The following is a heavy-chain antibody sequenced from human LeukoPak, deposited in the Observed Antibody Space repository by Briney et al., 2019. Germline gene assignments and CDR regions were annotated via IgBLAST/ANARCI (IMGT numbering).Heavy chain of an antibody. J-gene: IGHJ6*03. D-gene: IGHD2-8*01. CDR2: IYYSGST. CDR1: GGSISSYY. CDR3: ARALKDCTNGVCYTFGYYYYYMDV. Sequence: SETLSLTCTVSGGSISSYYWSWIRQPPGKGLEWIGYIYYSGSTNYNPSLKSRVTMSVATSKNQFSLKLSSVTAAATAVYYCARALKDCTNGVCYTFGYYYYYMDVWGKGTTVTVSS. V-gene: IGHV4-59*01.